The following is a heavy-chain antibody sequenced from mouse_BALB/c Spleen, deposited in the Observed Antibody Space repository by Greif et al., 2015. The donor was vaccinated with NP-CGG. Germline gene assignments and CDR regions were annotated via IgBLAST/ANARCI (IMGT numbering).Heavy chain of an antibody. CDR2: IDPSDSYT. CDR1: GYTFTSYW. Sequence: QVQLQQSGAELVKPGASVKLSCKASGYTFTSYWMHWVKQRPGQGLEWIGEIDPSDSYTNYNQKFKGKATLTVDKSSSTAYMQLSSLTSEDSAVYYCARSSYLVTFAYWGQGTLVTVSA. D-gene: IGHD5-5*01. V-gene: IGHV1-69*02. J-gene: IGHJ3*01. CDR3: ARSSYLVTFAY.